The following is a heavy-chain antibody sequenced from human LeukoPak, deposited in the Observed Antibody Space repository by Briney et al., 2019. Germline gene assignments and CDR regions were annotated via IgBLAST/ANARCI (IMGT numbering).Heavy chain of an antibody. J-gene: IGHJ4*02. D-gene: IGHD3-10*01. V-gene: IGHV4-38-2*02. CDR3: ARVELLWFGEFGHFDY. CDR1: GYSISSGYY. Sequence: TSETLSLTCTVSGYSISSGYYWGWIRQPPGKELEWIGSTYHSGSTYYNPSLKSRVTISVDTSKNQFSLKLSSVSAADTAVYYCARVELLWFGEFGHFDYWGQGTLVTVSS. CDR2: TYHSGST.